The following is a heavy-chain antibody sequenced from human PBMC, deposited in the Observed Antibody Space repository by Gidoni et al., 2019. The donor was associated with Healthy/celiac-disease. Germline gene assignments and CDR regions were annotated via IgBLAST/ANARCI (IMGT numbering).Heavy chain of an antibody. CDR2: ISSSSSTI. J-gene: IGHJ6*02. Sequence: EVQLVESGGGLVQPGGSLRLSCAASGFTFRSYSMNWVRQAPGKGLEWVSYISSSSSTIYYADSVKGRFTISRDNAKNSLYLQMNSLRDEDTAVYYCARDFQDCTNGVCYLHLIYYYYYGMDVWGQGTTVTVSS. CDR3: ARDFQDCTNGVCYLHLIYYYYYGMDV. D-gene: IGHD2-8*01. CDR1: GFTFRSYS. V-gene: IGHV3-48*02.